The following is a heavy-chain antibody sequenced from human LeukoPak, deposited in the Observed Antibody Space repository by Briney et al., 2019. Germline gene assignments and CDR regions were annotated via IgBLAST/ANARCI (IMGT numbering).Heavy chain of an antibody. Sequence: GGSLRLSCAASGFTFSNAWMSWVRQAPGKGLEWVGRIKGKTDGGTTDYAAPVKGRFTISRDDSKNTLYLQMNSLKTEDTAVYYCTTDVLGYYDYVWGSYRSPVFDYWGQGTLVTVSS. CDR3: TTDVLGYYDYVWGSYRSPVFDY. CDR1: GFTFSNAW. CDR2: IKGKTDGGTT. J-gene: IGHJ4*02. D-gene: IGHD3-16*02. V-gene: IGHV3-15*01.